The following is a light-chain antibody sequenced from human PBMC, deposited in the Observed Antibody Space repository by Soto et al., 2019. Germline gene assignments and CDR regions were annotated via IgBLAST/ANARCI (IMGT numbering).Light chain of an antibody. Sequence: ELVLTPSPATMSFSPGERATLSCRTSQSVSRNLAWYQQKPGQAPRLLIYDASQRATGIAARFSGSGSGTDFTLTISSLEPEDFALYYCQHRSNWPAFGGGTKVDIK. J-gene: IGKJ4*01. CDR2: DAS. CDR1: QSVSRN. V-gene: IGKV3-11*01. CDR3: QHRSNWPA.